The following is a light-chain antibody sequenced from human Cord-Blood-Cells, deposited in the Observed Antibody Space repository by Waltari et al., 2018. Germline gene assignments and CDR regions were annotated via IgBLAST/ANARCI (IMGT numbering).Light chain of an antibody. J-gene: IGLJ2*01. Sequence: HSVLTQPPSASGTPGQRVTISCSGSSSNIGSNTVNWYQQLPGTAPKLLIYSNNQRPSGVPDRFSGSKSGTSASLAISGLQSEDEADYYCAAWDDSLNGVVFGGGTK. V-gene: IGLV1-44*01. CDR1: SSNIGSNT. CDR2: SNN. CDR3: AAWDDSLNGVV.